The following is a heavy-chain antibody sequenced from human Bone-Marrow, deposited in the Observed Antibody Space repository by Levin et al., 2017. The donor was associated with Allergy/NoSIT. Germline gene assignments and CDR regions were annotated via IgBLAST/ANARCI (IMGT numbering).Heavy chain of an antibody. Sequence: ASVKVSCKASGYSFTSHQIHWVRQAPGQGLEWMGRIKPIDGSTIYAQKFQDRVTMASDTSTSTVYMELSGLRSEDTAFYYCGRVLTDSNGWYHFDNWGQGTLFTVSS. V-gene: IGHV1-46*01. CDR3: GRVLTDSNGWYHFDN. D-gene: IGHD6-19*01. CDR1: GYSFTSHQ. J-gene: IGHJ4*02. CDR2: IKPIDGST.